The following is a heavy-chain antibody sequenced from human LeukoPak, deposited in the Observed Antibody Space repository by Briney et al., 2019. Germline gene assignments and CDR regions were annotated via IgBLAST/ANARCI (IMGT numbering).Heavy chain of an antibody. V-gene: IGHV1-69*13. CDR2: IIPIFGTA. CDR3: ARHGDYVYYYYGMDV. Sequence: GASVKVSCKASGGTFSSYAISWVRQAPGQGLEWMGGIIPIFGTANYAQKFQGRVTITADESTSTAYMELSSLRSEDTAVYYCARHGDYVYYYYGMDVWGQGTTVTVSS. CDR1: GGTFSSYA. D-gene: IGHD4-17*01. J-gene: IGHJ6*02.